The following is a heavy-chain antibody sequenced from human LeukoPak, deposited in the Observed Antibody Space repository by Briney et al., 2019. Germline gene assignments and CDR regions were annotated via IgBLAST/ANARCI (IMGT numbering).Heavy chain of an antibody. V-gene: IGHV3-7*01. D-gene: IGHD4/OR15-4a*01. Sequence: GGSLRLSCAASGFTFRTYWMSWVRQAPGKGLEWVANIKQDGNEKYYVDSVKGRFTISRDNAKNSLDLQMNSLRAEDTAVYYCARDTLGEGEDANYAVYYFDYWRQATSVTVSS. CDR2: IKQDGNEK. J-gene: IGHJ4*02. CDR3: ARDTLGEGEDANYAVYYFDY. CDR1: GFTFRTYW.